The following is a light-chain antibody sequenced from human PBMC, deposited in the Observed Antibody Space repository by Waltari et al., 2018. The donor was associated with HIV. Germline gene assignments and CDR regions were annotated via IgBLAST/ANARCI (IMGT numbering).Light chain of an antibody. CDR1: SSNIWRNY. Sequence: QSVLTQPPSVSAAPGQKVIIPCSGSSSNIWRNYVSWYQQLPGTAPKLLIYDKNQRPSGIPYRFSGSKAGASASLGITALQTGDEADYYCATWDSSLSGWVFGGGTKLTVL. CDR3: ATWDSSLSGWV. CDR2: DKN. J-gene: IGLJ3*02. V-gene: IGLV1-51*01.